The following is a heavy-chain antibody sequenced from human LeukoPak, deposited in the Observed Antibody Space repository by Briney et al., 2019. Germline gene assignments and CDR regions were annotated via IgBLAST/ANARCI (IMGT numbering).Heavy chain of an antibody. CDR2: INPNSGGT. D-gene: IGHD3-10*01. V-gene: IGHV1-2*02. CDR1: GYTFTSYY. CDR3: ARGGYYYDSGSYYNHFDY. Sequence: ASVKVSCKASGYTFTSYYMHWVRQAPGQGLEWMGWINPNSGGTNYAQKFQGRVTMTSDTSTNTVYMEFSSLRSEDTAVYYCARGGYYYDSGSYYNHFDYWGQGTLVTVSS. J-gene: IGHJ4*02.